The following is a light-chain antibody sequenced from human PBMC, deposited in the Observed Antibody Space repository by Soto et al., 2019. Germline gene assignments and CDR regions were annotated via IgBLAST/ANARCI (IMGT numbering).Light chain of an antibody. Sequence: EIALTQSPGTLSLSPGERATLSCRASQSVSSSYLAWYQQKPGQAPRLLIYGESSRATGIPDRFSGSGSGTDFTLTICGLEPEDFAVYYCQQCGSSPITFGQGTRLEIK. V-gene: IGKV3-20*01. CDR3: QQCGSSPIT. CDR1: QSVSSSY. CDR2: GES. J-gene: IGKJ5*01.